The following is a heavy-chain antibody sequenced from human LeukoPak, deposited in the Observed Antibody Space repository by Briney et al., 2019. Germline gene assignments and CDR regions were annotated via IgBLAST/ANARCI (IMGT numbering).Heavy chain of an antibody. CDR1: GYTFTSYG. V-gene: IGHV1-18*01. D-gene: IGHD6-13*01. CDR2: ISADNGNT. CDR3: ATLSGYSRSGYFLPRAC. J-gene: IGHJ4*02. Sequence: ASVKVSCKASGYTFTSYGINWVRQAPGEGLEWMGWISADNGNTNYAQKFQGRVTMTTDTSTSTAYMELRSLRSDDTAVYHCATLSGYSRSGYFLPRACWGQETVVTVSS.